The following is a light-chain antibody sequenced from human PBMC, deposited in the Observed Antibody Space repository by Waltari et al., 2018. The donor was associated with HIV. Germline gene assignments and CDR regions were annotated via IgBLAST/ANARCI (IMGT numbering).Light chain of an antibody. CDR2: GNT. CDR1: SPNRGAGYD. Sequence: QSVLTQPPSVSGAPGQGVTISCTASSPNRGAGYDVHCYQQPPGTAPKLLSYGNTNRPSGVPDRFSGSKSGTSASLAITGLQAEDEADYYCQSYDSSLSGWVFGGGTKLTVL. CDR3: QSYDSSLSGWV. V-gene: IGLV1-40*01. J-gene: IGLJ3*02.